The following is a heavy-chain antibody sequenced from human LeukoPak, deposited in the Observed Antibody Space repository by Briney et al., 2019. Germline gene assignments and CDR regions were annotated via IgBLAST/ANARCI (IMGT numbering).Heavy chain of an antibody. J-gene: IGHJ4*02. CDR2: INPTSGGT. CDR3: ARDRIQLWLPNHFDY. Sequence: ASVKVSCKAVGYTFTDYYIHWARQAHGQGLEWVGRINPTSGGTTYAQRFQGRVTVSRDTSISTAYMELTRLRSDDTAVYYCARDRIQLWLPNHFDYWGQGTVVTVSS. CDR1: GYTFTDYY. V-gene: IGHV1-2*06. D-gene: IGHD5-18*01.